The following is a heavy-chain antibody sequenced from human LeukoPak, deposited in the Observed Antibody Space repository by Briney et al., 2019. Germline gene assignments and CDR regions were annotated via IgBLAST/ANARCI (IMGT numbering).Heavy chain of an antibody. D-gene: IGHD3-3*01. Sequence: GGTLRLSCAASGFTFSSHGMNWVRQAPGKGLEWVSGISPSGGITYYTDSVKGRFTISRDNSKNTQSLQMNSLRAEDTAVYYCARSLRNAFDIWGQGTMVTVSS. CDR3: ARSLRNAFDI. CDR1: GFTFSSHG. CDR2: ISPSGGIT. V-gene: IGHV3-23*01. J-gene: IGHJ3*02.